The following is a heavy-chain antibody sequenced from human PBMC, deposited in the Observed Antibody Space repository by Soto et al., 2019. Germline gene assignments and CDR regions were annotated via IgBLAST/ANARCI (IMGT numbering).Heavy chain of an antibody. J-gene: IGHJ5*02. CDR1: GGTFSNSA. D-gene: IGHD3-3*01. CDR2: IIPIFGST. CDR3: ARDGELRSDFWSGPLGGGWFDP. Sequence: QVQLVQSGAEVRKPGSSVKVSCKASGGTFSNSAITWVRQAPGQGLEWVGGIIPIFGSTNYAQKFQGRVTITADESTXTXXXEXXSLTSEDTAVYYCARDGELRSDFWSGPLGGGWFDPWGQGTLVTVSS. V-gene: IGHV1-69*12.